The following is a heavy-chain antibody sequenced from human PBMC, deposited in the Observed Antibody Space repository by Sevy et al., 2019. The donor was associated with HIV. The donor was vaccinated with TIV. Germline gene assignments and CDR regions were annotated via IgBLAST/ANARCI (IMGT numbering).Heavy chain of an antibody. CDR3: ARGVRGYSSIGARTTAFDY. J-gene: IGHJ4*02. D-gene: IGHD6-13*01. Sequence: GGSLRLSCAASGFTFSSYDMHWVRQATGKGLEWVSAIGTAGDTYYPGSVKGRFTISRENAKNSLYLQMNSLRAGDTAVDYCARGVRGYSSIGARTTAFDYWGQGTLVTVSS. CDR2: IGTAGDT. CDR1: GFTFSSYD. V-gene: IGHV3-13*01.